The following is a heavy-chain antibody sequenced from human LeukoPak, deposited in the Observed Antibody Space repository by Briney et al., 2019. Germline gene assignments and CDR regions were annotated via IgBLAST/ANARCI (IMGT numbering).Heavy chain of an antibody. V-gene: IGHV3-30*18. Sequence: GSLRLSCAASGFTFSSYGMHWVRQAPGKGLEWVAVISYDGSNKYYADSVKGRFTISRDNSKNTLYLQMNSLRAEDTAVYYCAKGFDVGYSSSWYFDYWGQGTLVTVSS. J-gene: IGHJ4*02. CDR2: ISYDGSNK. D-gene: IGHD6-13*01. CDR3: AKGFDVGYSSSWYFDY. CDR1: GFTFSSYG.